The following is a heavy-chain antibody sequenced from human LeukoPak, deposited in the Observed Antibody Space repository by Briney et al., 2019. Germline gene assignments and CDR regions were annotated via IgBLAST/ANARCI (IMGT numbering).Heavy chain of an antibody. CDR1: GYSFTGYY. V-gene: IGHV1-2*02. CDR3: ARVNCEHLNFDF. Sequence: ASVKVSCKTSGYSFTGYYMHWVRQAPGQGLEWMCLMHPSSGSSTYAQKFQGRVTMTRDTSIDTAYMVLSSLRSDDTAVYYCARVNCEHLNFDFWGRGTLVTVSS. CDR2: MHPSSGSS. D-gene: IGHD1-1*01. J-gene: IGHJ4*02.